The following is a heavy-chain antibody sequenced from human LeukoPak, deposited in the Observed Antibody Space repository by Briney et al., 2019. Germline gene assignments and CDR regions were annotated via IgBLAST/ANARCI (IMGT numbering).Heavy chain of an antibody. CDR2: INPNSGGT. V-gene: IGHV1-2*02. Sequence: ASVKASCKVSGYTFTGYYMHWVRQAPGKGLEWMGWINPNSGGTNYAQKFQGRVTMTRDTSISTAYMELSRLRSDDTAVYYCARDLNYDFWSGYYAEGYWGQGTLVTVSS. CDR1: GYTFTGYY. J-gene: IGHJ4*02. CDR3: ARDLNYDFWSGYYAEGY. D-gene: IGHD3-3*01.